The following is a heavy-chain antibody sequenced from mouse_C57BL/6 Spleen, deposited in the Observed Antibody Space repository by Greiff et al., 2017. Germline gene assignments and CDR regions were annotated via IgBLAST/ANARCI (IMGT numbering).Heavy chain of an antibody. V-gene: IGHV1-82*01. J-gene: IGHJ4*01. CDR3: ARGEGIYYDYLYYAMDY. D-gene: IGHD2-4*01. Sequence: QVQLKESGPELVKPGASVKISCKASGYAFSSSWMNWVKQRPGKGLEWIGRIYPGDGDTNYNGKFKGKATLTADKSSSTAYMQLSSLTSEDSAVYFCARGEGIYYDYLYYAMDYWGQGTSVTVSS. CDR2: IYPGDGDT. CDR1: GYAFSSSW.